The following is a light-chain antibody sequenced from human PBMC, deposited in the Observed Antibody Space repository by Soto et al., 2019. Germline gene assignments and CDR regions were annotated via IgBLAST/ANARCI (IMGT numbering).Light chain of an antibody. CDR1: SSDVGNYIY. Sequence: QSVLTQPASVSGSPGQSITISCTGTSSDVGNYIYVFWFQQHPGKAPKLVISEASNRPSGVSSRFSGSKSGNTASLTISGLQAEDEAHYYCTSYTTSSTYVFGNGTKVTVL. CDR2: EAS. J-gene: IGLJ1*01. V-gene: IGLV2-14*01. CDR3: TSYTTSSTYV.